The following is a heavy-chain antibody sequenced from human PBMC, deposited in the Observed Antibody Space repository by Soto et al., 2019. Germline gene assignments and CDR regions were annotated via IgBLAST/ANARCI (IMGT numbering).Heavy chain of an antibody. D-gene: IGHD6-6*01. CDR3: ARDLAGFLYSSSAYYGMDV. CDR1: GYTFTGYY. J-gene: IGHJ6*02. Sequence: GASVKLSCKASGYTFTGYYMHWLRQAPVQGLEWMGWINPNSGGTNYAQKFQGRATMTRDTSISTAYMELSRLRSDDTAGYYCARDLAGFLYSSSAYYGMDVWGQGTTVTVSS. V-gene: IGHV1-2*02. CDR2: INPNSGGT.